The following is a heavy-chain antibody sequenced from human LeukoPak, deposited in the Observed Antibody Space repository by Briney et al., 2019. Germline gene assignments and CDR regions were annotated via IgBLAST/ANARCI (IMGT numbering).Heavy chain of an antibody. CDR3: ARGERPMAAPGYFDY. D-gene: IGHD3-10*01. CDR2: IRSKANSYAT. V-gene: IGHV3-73*01. Sequence: GGSLRLSCAASGFTFSGSAMHWVRQASGKGLEWVGRIRSKANSYATAYAASVKGRFTVSRDNSKNTLYLQMNSLRAEDTAVYYCARGERPMAAPGYFDYWGQGTLVTVSS. CDR1: GFTFSGSA. J-gene: IGHJ4*02.